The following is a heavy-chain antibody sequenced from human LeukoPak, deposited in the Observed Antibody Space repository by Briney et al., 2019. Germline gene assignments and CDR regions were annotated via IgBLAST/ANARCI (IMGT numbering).Heavy chain of an antibody. J-gene: IGHJ5*02. Sequence: PGRSLRLSCAASGFNFSRYGMHWVRQAPGKGLEWVAVIWYDGTNKYDADSVKGRFTISRDNSKKTLYLQMNTLRVEDTAMYYCARYEQRLGVTTSDPWSQGTLVTVSS. CDR2: IWYDGTNK. V-gene: IGHV3-33*01. CDR3: ARYEQRLGVTTSDP. D-gene: IGHD2-21*02. CDR1: GFNFSRYG.